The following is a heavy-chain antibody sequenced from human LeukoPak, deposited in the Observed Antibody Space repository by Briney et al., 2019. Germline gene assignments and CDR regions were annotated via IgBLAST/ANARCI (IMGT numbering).Heavy chain of an antibody. V-gene: IGHV1-69*13. CDR1: GYTFTSYA. CDR3: AREGPSYYYDSSGYYRWFDP. D-gene: IGHD3-22*01. J-gene: IGHJ5*02. CDR2: IIPIFGTA. Sequence: ASVKVSCKASGYTFTSYAISWVRQAPGQGLEWMGGIIPIFGTANYAQEFQGRVTITADESTSTAYMELSSLRSEDTAVYYCAREGPSYYYDSSGYYRWFDPWGQGTLVTVSS.